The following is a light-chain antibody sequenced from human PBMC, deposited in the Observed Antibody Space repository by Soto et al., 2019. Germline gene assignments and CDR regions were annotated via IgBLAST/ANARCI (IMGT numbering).Light chain of an antibody. V-gene: IGKV3-15*01. Sequence: EIVMTQSPATLSVSPGERATLSCRASQSVSSNLAWYQQKPGQAPRLLIYGASTRATCIPARFSGSGSGTEFTLTISRLQSEDFAVYYCQQYNNFVQGTRLEIK. CDR1: QSVSSN. CDR3: QQYNN. J-gene: IGKJ5*01. CDR2: GAS.